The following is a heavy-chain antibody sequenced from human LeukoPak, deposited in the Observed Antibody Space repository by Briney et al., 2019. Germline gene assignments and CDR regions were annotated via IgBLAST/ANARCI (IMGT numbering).Heavy chain of an antibody. V-gene: IGHV1-69*05. CDR3: ARDGFYDSSGYYFPAYWYFDL. CDR1: GGTFSSYA. D-gene: IGHD3-22*01. Sequence: SVKVSCKASGGTFSSYAISWVRQAPGQGLEWMGGIIPIFGTANYAQKFQGRVTITTDESTSTAYMELSSLRSEDTAVYYCARDGFYDSSGYYFPAYWYFDLWGRGTLVTVSS. J-gene: IGHJ2*01. CDR2: IIPIFGTA.